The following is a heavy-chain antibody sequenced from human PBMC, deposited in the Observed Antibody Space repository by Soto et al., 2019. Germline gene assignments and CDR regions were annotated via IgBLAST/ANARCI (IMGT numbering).Heavy chain of an antibody. D-gene: IGHD2-21*02. CDR2: MYNTGST. V-gene: IGHV4-59*01. J-gene: IGHJ6*02. Sequence: QVQLQESGPGLVKPSETLSLTCTVSGGSISRYYWSWIRQPPGKGLEWIGYMYNTGSTVYNPPFKSRVTISVDTSKNQFSVKLNSVTAADTAVYYCARDLWGYCGTDCYPLDVWGQGTTVTVSS. CDR1: GGSISRYY. CDR3: ARDLWGYCGTDCYPLDV.